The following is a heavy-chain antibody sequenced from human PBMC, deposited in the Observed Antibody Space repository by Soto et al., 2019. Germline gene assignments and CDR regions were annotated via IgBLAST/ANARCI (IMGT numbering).Heavy chain of an antibody. CDR2: ISSNSGNI. Sequence: EVQLVESGGGIVEPGRSLRLSCAASGFSFDNFAMHWVRQAPGKGLVWVSSISSNSGNIGYADSVKGRFTISRDNAKNALYLDMNSLRVEDTALYYCAKGGSSSWLRDGLQIWGQGTMVTASS. CDR3: AKGGSSSWLRDGLQI. J-gene: IGHJ3*02. D-gene: IGHD2-2*01. CDR1: GFSFDNFA. V-gene: IGHV3-9*01.